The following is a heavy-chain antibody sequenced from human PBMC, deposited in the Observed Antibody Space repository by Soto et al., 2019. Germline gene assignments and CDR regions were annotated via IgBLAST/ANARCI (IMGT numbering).Heavy chain of an antibody. CDR1: GFTFSSYS. J-gene: IGHJ4*02. V-gene: IGHV3-48*01. CDR2: ISSSSSTI. Sequence: EVQLVESGGGLVQPGGSLRLSCAASGFTFSSYSMNWVRQAPGKGLEWVSYISSSSSTIYYADSVKGRFTISRDNAKNSLYLQMNSLRAEDTAVYYCVRGRVVTTPGPNFEYWGQGTRVTGSS. CDR3: VRGRVVTTPGPNFEY. D-gene: IGHD3-3*01.